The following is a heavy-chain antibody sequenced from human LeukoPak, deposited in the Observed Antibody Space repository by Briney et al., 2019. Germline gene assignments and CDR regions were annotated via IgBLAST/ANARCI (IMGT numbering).Heavy chain of an antibody. CDR3: ARVHYYGSGTKSDY. J-gene: IGHJ4*02. Sequence: SETLSLTCTVSGYSINSGYHWGWIRQPPGQGLEWVGSIYHSGSTHYNPSLKSRVTISVDTSNNQFSLRLSSVTAADTAVYYCARVHYYGSGTKSDYWGQGTPVTVSS. V-gene: IGHV4-38-2*02. CDR1: GYSINSGYH. CDR2: IYHSGST. D-gene: IGHD3-10*01.